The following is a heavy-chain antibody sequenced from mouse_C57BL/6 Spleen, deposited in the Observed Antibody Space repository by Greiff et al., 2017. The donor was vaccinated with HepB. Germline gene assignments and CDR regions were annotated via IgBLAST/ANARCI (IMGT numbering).Heavy chain of an antibody. CDR1: GYTFTDYE. D-gene: IGHD2-4*01. CDR3: TRRNYDYDAGFAY. J-gene: IGHJ3*01. CDR2: IDPETGGT. V-gene: IGHV1-15*01. Sequence: VQLQQSGAELVRPGASVTLSCKASGYTFTDYEMHWVKQTPVHGLEWIGAIDPETGGTAYNQKFKGKAILTADKSSSTAYMELRSLTSEDSAVYYCTRRNYDYDAGFAYWGQGTLVTVSA.